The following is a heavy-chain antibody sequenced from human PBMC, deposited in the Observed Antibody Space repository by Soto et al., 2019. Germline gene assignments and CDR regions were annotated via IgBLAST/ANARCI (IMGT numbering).Heavy chain of an antibody. CDR3: AATNHYDLWSGYSVNDY. D-gene: IGHD3-3*01. Sequence: SVKVSCKASGFTFTSSAVQWVRQARGQRLEWIGWIVVGSGNTNYARKFQERVTITRDMSTSTAYMELSSLRSEDTAVYYCAATNHYDLWSGYSVNDYWGQGTLVTVSS. J-gene: IGHJ4*02. CDR2: IVVGSGNT. CDR1: GFTFTSSA. V-gene: IGHV1-58*01.